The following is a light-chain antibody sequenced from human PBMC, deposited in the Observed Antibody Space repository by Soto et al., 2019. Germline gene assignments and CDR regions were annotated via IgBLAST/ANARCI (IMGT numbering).Light chain of an antibody. V-gene: IGKV1-5*01. J-gene: IGKJ1*01. CDR3: QQYETYSPT. Sequence: GDRVTITCRASQSVTHWLAWYQQRPGKAPKLLIYDASTLERGVPARFSGSGSGTEFTLTINSLQSDDFATYYCQQYETYSPTFGQGTKVDI. CDR1: QSVTHW. CDR2: DAS.